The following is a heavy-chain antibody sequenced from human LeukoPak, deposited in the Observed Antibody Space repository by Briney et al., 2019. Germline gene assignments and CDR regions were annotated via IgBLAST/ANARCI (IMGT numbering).Heavy chain of an antibody. V-gene: IGHV3-9*01. CDR2: ISWNSGSI. CDR1: GFTFDDYA. Sequence: PGRSLRLSCAASGFTFDDYAMHWVRQAPGKGLEWVSGISWNSGSIGYADSVKGRFTISRDNAKNSLYLQMNSLRAEDTAVYYCARDGVTLKDIVVVPATFDYWGQGTLVTVSS. D-gene: IGHD2-2*01. CDR3: ARDGVTLKDIVVVPATFDY. J-gene: IGHJ4*02.